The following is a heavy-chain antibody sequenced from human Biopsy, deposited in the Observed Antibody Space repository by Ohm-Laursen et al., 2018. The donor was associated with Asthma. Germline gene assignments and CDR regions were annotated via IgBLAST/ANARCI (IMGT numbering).Heavy chain of an antibody. J-gene: IGHJ4*02. CDR3: AREGVAGTHIED. Sequence: SLRLSCTASGFSFSNFVIHWVRQAPGKGLEWVGVISKDASTQDYADSVKGRFTMARDNSKNTLSLQMNSLTAEDTAVYYCAREGVAGTHIEDWGQGTLVTVSS. V-gene: IGHV3-30*03. CDR2: ISKDASTQ. D-gene: IGHD6-19*01. CDR1: GFSFSNFV.